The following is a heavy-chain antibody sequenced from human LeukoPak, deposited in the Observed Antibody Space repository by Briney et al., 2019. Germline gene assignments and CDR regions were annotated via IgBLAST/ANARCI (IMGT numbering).Heavy chain of an antibody. CDR2: ISSSSSYT. CDR1: GFTFSDYY. V-gene: IGHV3-11*05. J-gene: IGHJ4*02. D-gene: IGHD3-9*01. Sequence: PGGSLRLSCAASGFTFSDYYMSWIRQAPGKGLEWVSYISSSSSYTNYADSVKGRFTISRDNAKNSLYLQMNSLRAEDTAVYYCARGPLDTLYYDILTSYYVGDYFDYWGQGTLVTVSS. CDR3: ARGPLDTLYYDILTSYYVGDYFDY.